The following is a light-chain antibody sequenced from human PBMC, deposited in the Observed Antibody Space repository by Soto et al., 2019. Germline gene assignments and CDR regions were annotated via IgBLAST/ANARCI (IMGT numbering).Light chain of an antibody. CDR1: QGITSY. J-gene: IGKJ4*01. CDR2: SAS. V-gene: IGKV1-9*01. CDR3: QQLYSHPLT. Sequence: IQLTQSPSSLSASVGDRVTITCRASQGITSYLSWYQQRPGKAPGLLIYSASTLQSRIPSRFRGSRYETDFSLTISNLQPEDFVTYYCQQLYSHPLTSGGGTKVDIK.